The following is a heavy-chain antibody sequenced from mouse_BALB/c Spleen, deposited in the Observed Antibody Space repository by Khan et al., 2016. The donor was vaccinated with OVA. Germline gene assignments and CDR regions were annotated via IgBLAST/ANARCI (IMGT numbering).Heavy chain of an antibody. J-gene: IGHJ3*01. CDR2: INPSNGGT. CDR3: TRGGYGGFAY. CDR1: GYAFTNYQ. D-gene: IGHD3-1*01. Sequence: QVQLQQSGAELVKPGASVKLSCKASGYAFTNYQMYWVKQRPGQGLEWIGEINPSNGGTNFNEKFKSKATLTVDTSSSTAYMQLSSLTCEDGGDYYCTRGGYGGFAYWGQGTLVTVSA. V-gene: IGHV1S81*02.